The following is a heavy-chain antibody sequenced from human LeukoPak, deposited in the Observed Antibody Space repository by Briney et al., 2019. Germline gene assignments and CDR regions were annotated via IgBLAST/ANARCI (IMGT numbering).Heavy chain of an antibody. V-gene: IGHV3-74*01. CDR1: GFTFSNHW. CDR3: ARGYFGPDY. Sequence: HAGGSLRLSCAASGFTFSNHWMHWVRHDPGKGLVWVSRIDNDGSSTVYADSVKGRFTISRDNAKSTLYLQMNSLRAEDTGVYYCARGYFGPDYWGQGTLVIVSS. J-gene: IGHJ4*02. D-gene: IGHD1-26*01. CDR2: IDNDGSST.